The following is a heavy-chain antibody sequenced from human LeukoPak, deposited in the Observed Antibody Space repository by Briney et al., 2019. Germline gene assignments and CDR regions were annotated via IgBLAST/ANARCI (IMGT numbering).Heavy chain of an antibody. CDR3: ARGYSSGSSYYFDY. D-gene: IGHD6-19*01. V-gene: IGHV1-2*02. CDR1: GYTLTGYY. J-gene: IGHJ4*02. CDR2: IIPDSGGT. Sequence: ASVKVSRKASGYTLTGYYMHCMRQAPGQGLEWMGWIIPDSGGTYYAQKFQGRVTMTRDTSISTAYMELSRLRPDDTAVYYCARGYSSGSSYYFDYWGQGTLVTVSS.